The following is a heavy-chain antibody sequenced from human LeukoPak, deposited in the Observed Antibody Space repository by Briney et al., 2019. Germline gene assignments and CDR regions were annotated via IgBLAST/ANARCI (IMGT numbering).Heavy chain of an antibody. CDR3: AKNTAVYGGSFDF. CDR1: GFTFSTYG. V-gene: IGHV3-23*01. D-gene: IGHD4-23*01. CDR2: ISGSGDST. Sequence: PGGSLRLSCAASGFTFSTYGMSWVRQAPGKGLEWVSAISGSGDSTIYADSVKGRFTISRDNSQNTLYLQMNSLRAEDTTTYYCAKNTAVYGGSFDFWGQGTLVTVSS. J-gene: IGHJ4*02.